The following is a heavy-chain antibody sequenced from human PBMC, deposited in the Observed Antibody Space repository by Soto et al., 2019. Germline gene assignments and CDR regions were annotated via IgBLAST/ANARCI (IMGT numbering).Heavy chain of an antibody. J-gene: IGHJ5*02. CDR2: ISSSGSTI. V-gene: IGHV3-11*01. Sequence: GGSLRLSCAASGFTFSDYYMSWIRQAPGKGLEWVSYISSSGSTIYYADSVKGRFTISRDNAKNSLYLQMNSLRAEDTAVYYCARDKAYYYDSSGYSANWFDPWGQGTLVTVSS. CDR3: ARDKAYYYDSSGYSANWFDP. CDR1: GFTFSDYY. D-gene: IGHD3-22*01.